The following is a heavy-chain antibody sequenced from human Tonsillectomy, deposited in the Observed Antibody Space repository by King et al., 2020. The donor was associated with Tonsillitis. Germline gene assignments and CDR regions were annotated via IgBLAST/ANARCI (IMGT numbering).Heavy chain of an antibody. D-gene: IGHD3-10*01. Sequence: VQLVESGGGLVQPGGSLRLSCAASGFTVSSNYMSWVRQAPGKGLEWVSLILSCVRNFYADSVKGRFTISRDNSKKTLYLQMNSLRAEDTAVYYWSRGMRAPAHLFDYWGQGTLVTVSS. J-gene: IGHJ4*02. CDR3: SRGMRAPAHLFDY. CDR1: GFTVSSNY. CDR2: ILSCVRN. V-gene: IGHV3-66*01.